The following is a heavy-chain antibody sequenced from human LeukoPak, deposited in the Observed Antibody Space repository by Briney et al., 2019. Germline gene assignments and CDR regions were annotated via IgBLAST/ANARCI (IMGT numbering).Heavy chain of an antibody. CDR3: ASIIAAAEAY. CDR2: INHSGST. D-gene: IGHD6-13*01. Sequence: PSETLSLTCTVSGDSISSGSYYWGWIRQPPGKGLEWIGEINHSGSTNYNPSLKSRVTISVDTSKNQFSLKLSSVTAADTAVYYCASIIAAAEAYWGQGTLVTVSS. J-gene: IGHJ4*02. CDR1: GDSISSGSYY. V-gene: IGHV4-39*07.